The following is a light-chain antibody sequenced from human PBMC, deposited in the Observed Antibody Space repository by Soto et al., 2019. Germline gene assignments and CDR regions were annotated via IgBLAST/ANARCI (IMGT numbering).Light chain of an antibody. V-gene: IGKV4-1*01. CDR1: QSVLYSSNNNNY. CDR3: QQYYTTPIT. CDR2: WAS. Sequence: DIVMTQSPDSLAVSLGERATINCKSSQSVLYSSNNNNYLAWYQDKPGQPPKLLIYWASTRESGVPDRFSGSGSATDFTLTINSLQAEDGAFYYCQQYYTTPITFGQGTRLEIK. J-gene: IGKJ5*01.